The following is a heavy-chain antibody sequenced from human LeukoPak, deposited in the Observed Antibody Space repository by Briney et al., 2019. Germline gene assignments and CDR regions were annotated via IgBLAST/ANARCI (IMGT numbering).Heavy chain of an antibody. J-gene: IGHJ2*01. Sequence: PGGSLRLSCAASGFTFSSYAMHWVRQAPGKGLEWVAVISYDGSNKYYADSVKGRFTISRDNSKNTLYLQMNSLRAEDTAVYYCARGHTAGYYWYFDLWGRGTLVTVSS. V-gene: IGHV3-30-3*01. CDR2: ISYDGSNK. D-gene: IGHD5-18*01. CDR3: ARGHTAGYYWYFDL. CDR1: GFTFSSYA.